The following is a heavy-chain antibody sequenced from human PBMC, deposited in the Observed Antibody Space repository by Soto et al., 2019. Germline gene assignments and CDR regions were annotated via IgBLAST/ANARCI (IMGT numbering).Heavy chain of an antibody. D-gene: IGHD3-3*01. Sequence: SGPTLVNPTETLTLTCTVSGFSLSNARMGVSWIHQPPGKALEWLAHIFSNDEKSYSTSLKSRLTISKDTSKSQVVLTMTNMDPVDTATYYCARIATYYDFWSGFYYGMDVWGQGTTVTVS. CDR2: IFSNDEK. CDR1: GFSLSNARMG. J-gene: IGHJ6*02. CDR3: ARIATYYDFWSGFYYGMDV. V-gene: IGHV2-26*01.